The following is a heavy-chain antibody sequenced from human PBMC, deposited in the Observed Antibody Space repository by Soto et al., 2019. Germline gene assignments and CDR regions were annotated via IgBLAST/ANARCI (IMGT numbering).Heavy chain of an antibody. Sequence: PSETLSLTCTVSGGSISSYYWSWIRQPPGKGLEWIGYIYYSGSTNYNPSLKSRVTISVDTSENQFSLKLSSVTAADTAVYYCARGALWFGELYTGMDVWGQGTTVTVSS. D-gene: IGHD3-10*01. J-gene: IGHJ6*02. CDR2: IYYSGST. V-gene: IGHV4-59*01. CDR1: GGSISSYY. CDR3: ARGALWFGELYTGMDV.